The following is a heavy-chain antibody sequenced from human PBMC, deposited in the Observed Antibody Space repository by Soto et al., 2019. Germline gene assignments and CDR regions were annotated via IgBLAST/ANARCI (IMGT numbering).Heavy chain of an antibody. CDR2: IYYSGST. Sequence: SETLSLTCTVSGGSISSSSYYWGWIRQPPGKGLEWIGSIYYSGSTYYNPSLKSRVTISVDTSKNQFSLKLSSVTAADTAVYYCARATTGTTFDDWFDPWGQGTLVTVSS. D-gene: IGHD1-1*01. CDR3: ARATTGTTFDDWFDP. J-gene: IGHJ5*02. V-gene: IGHV4-39*01. CDR1: GGSISSSSYY.